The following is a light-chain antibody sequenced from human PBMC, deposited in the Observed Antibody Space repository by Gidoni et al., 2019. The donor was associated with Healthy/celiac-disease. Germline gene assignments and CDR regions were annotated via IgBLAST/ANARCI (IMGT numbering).Light chain of an antibody. CDR3: QQYNSYSYT. Sequence: DIQMTQSPSTLSASVGDRVTITCRASQSISSWLAWYQQKPGKAPKLLIYKASSLESGVPSRFSGSGSGTEFTLTISSLQPDDFATYYCQQYNSYSYTFGQGIQAGDQT. J-gene: IGKJ2*01. CDR2: KAS. CDR1: QSISSW. V-gene: IGKV1-5*03.